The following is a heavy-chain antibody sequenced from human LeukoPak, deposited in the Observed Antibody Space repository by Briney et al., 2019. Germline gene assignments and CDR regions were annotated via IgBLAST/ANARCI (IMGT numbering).Heavy chain of an antibody. J-gene: IGHJ4*02. V-gene: IGHV4-34*01. CDR2: INHSGST. D-gene: IGHD2-2*01. CDR3: ARVARSYCSSTSCPTRSLDY. CDR1: GGSFSGYY. Sequence: SETLSLTCAVYGGSFSGYYWSWIRQPPGNGLEWIGEINHSGSTNYNPSLKSRVTISVDTSKNQFSLKLSSVTAADTAVYYCARVARSYCSSTSCPTRSLDYWGQGTLVTVSS.